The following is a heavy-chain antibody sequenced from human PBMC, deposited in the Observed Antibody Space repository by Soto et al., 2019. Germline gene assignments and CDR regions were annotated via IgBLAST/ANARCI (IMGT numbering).Heavy chain of an antibody. CDR2: ISGSGGST. CDR1: GFTFSSYA. CDR3: ARGARLLWFGEYDY. V-gene: IGHV3-23*01. J-gene: IGHJ4*02. Sequence: EVQLLESGGGLVQPGGSLRLSCAASGFTFSSYAMSWVRQAPGKGLEWASAISGSGGSTYYADSVKGRFTISRDNSKNTLYLQMNSLRAEDTAVYYCARGARLLWFGEYDYWGQGTLVTVSS. D-gene: IGHD3-10*01.